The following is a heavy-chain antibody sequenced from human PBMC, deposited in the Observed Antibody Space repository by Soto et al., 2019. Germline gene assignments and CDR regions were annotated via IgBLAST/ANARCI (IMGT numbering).Heavy chain of an antibody. CDR3: ATSRYSSSWYDY. Sequence: VGSLRLSCAASGFTFSSYAMSWVRQAPGKGLEWVSAISGSGGSTYYADSVKGRFTISRDNSKNTLYLQMNSLRAEDTAVYYCATSRYSSSWYDYWGQGTLVTVSS. D-gene: IGHD6-13*01. CDR1: GFTFSSYA. V-gene: IGHV3-23*01. J-gene: IGHJ4*02. CDR2: ISGSGGST.